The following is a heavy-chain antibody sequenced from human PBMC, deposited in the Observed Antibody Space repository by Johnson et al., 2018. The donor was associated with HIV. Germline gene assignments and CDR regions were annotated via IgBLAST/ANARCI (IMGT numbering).Heavy chain of an antibody. D-gene: IGHD3-3*01. CDR2: ISYDGSNK. CDR1: GFIFSSYA. J-gene: IGHJ3*02. CDR3: ARDLIKQQFLEWLSEGYGVFDI. Sequence: QVRLVESGGGVVQPGRSLRLSCAASGFIFSSYAMHWVRQAPGQGLEWVGLISYDGSNKYYADSVKGRFLISSDNSKKTLDLQTNSLRAEDTAVYYCARDLIKQQFLEWLSEGYGVFDIWGQGTMVTVYS. V-gene: IGHV3-30-3*01.